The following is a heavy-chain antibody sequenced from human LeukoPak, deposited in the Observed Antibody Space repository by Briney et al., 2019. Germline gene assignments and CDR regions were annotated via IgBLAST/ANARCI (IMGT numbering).Heavy chain of an antibody. CDR1: GYSISGSY. J-gene: IGHJ5*02. V-gene: IGHV4-59*01. CDR3: ARWYYYDSSGYYAAWFDP. D-gene: IGHD3-22*01. CDR2: IYYTGDT. Sequence: PSETLSLTCSVSGYSISGSYWSWIRQPPGKGLEWIGYIYYTGDTNSNPSLKSRVTISVDTSKNQFSLKLSSVTAADTAVYYCARWYYYDSSGYYAAWFDPWGQGTLVTVSS.